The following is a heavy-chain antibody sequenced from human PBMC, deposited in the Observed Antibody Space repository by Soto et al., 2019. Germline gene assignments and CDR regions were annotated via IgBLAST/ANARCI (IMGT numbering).Heavy chain of an antibody. CDR2: MNPNSGNT. CDR3: ARARTYYYDSSFDY. V-gene: IGHV1-8*01. CDR1: GYTFTSYD. Sequence: ASVKVSCKASGYTFTSYDINWVRQATGQGLEWVGWMNPNSGNTGYAQKFQGRVTMTRNTSISTAYMELSSLRSEDTAVYYCARARTYYYDSSFDYWGQGTLVTVSS. D-gene: IGHD3-22*01. J-gene: IGHJ4*02.